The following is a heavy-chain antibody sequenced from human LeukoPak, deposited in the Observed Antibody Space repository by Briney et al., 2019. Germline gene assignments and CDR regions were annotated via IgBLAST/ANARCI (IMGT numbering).Heavy chain of an antibody. Sequence: GGSVRLSCAASGFTFGVYGMSRVRQAPGRGREWVSGINWNGGSTGYADSVEGRFTISRDNAKNSQYLQMNSLRVEDTALYYCARAQTYGDSRLLLDYWGQGTLVTVSS. CDR1: GFTFGVYG. CDR3: ARAQTYGDSRLLLDY. J-gene: IGHJ4*02. CDR2: INWNGGST. V-gene: IGHV3-20*04. D-gene: IGHD2-21*02.